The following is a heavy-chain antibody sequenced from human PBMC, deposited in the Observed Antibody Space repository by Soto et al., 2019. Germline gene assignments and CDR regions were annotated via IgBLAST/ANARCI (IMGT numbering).Heavy chain of an antibody. V-gene: IGHV3-74*01. J-gene: IGHJ4*02. CDR2: VNGEGTTT. Sequence: VHLVESGGGIVQPGESMRLSCVVSGFTLTNYWVHWVRQAPGKGLVWVSRVNGEGTTTNYADSLKRRFTPSGDNGRSTGFLQMYSLGVDDTGVFYCTRGHSVSFSFDYWGRGTLVTVSS. D-gene: IGHD3-10*01. CDR3: TRGHSVSFSFDY. CDR1: GFTLTNYW.